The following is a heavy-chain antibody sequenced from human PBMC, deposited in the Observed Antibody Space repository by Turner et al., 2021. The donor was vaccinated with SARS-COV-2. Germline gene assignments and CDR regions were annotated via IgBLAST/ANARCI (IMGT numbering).Heavy chain of an antibody. J-gene: IGHJ4*02. CDR2: IYHSGST. CDR1: GGSIRSTNW. CDR3: ARRACSGGRCSIFDY. Sequence: QVQLQESGQVLVKPSGTLSLTWAVSGGSIRSTNWWSGVRQPPGKGLEWIGEIYHSGSTNYKPSLNSRVTISVDKSKNQFSLKLSSVTAADTAVFYCARRACSGGRCSIFDYWGQGTLVTVSS. D-gene: IGHD2-15*01. V-gene: IGHV4-4*02.